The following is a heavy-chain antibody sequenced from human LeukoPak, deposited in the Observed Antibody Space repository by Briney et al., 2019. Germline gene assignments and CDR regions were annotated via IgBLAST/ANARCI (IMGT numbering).Heavy chain of an antibody. J-gene: IGHJ4*02. D-gene: IGHD1-1*01. Sequence: SETLSLTCTVSGGSISSYYWSWIRQPPGKGLEWIGYIYYRGSTNYNPSLKSRVTISVDTSKNQFSLKLSSVTAADTAVYYCARRTTGTGPFDYWGQGTLVTVSS. CDR2: IYYRGST. CDR3: ARRTTGTGPFDY. CDR1: GGSISSYY. V-gene: IGHV4-59*08.